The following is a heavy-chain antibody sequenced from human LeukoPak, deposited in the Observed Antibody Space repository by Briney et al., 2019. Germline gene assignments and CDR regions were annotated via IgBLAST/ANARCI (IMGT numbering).Heavy chain of an antibody. CDR1: GCTFTNYY. V-gene: IGHV1-2*06. CDR3: ASLYDIVGTTVDY. CDR2: IDPNTGGT. Sequence: ASVKVSCKTSGCTFTNYYIHWVRQAPGQGLEWMGRIDPNTGGTKSAKNFQGRVTMTRDTSISTAYMALSGLRSDDTAVYYCASLYDIVGTTVDYWGQGTLVTVSS. D-gene: IGHD1-26*01. J-gene: IGHJ4*02.